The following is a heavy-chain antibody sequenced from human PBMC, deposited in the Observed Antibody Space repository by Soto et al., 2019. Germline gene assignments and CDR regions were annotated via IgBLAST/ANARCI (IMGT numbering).Heavy chain of an antibody. V-gene: IGHV1-69*01. CDR1: GGTFDNFI. Sequence: QVQLVQSGAEVKEPGSSVRVSCKASGGTFDNFIMNWVRQTPGQGLEWMGGIVPMLGTPTYAEKFKGRVTISATGSTSTMYMEVTSLSSEDTAIYYCARNGTYRSSRSQDSGIDVWGQGTTVTVSS. D-gene: IGHD1-7*01. CDR3: ARNGTYRSSRSQDSGIDV. CDR2: IVPMLGTP. J-gene: IGHJ6*02.